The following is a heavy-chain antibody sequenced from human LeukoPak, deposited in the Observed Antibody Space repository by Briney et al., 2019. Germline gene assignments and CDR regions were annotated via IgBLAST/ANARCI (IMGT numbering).Heavy chain of an antibody. CDR3: ASMVGIPIPPGIAAAGTAGAFDI. D-gene: IGHD6-13*01. CDR2: INAGNGNT. J-gene: IGHJ3*02. Sequence: ASVKVSCKASGYTFTGYYMHWVRQAPGQGLEWMGWINAGNGNTKYSQKFQGRVTITRDTSASTAYMELSSLRSEDTAVYYCASMVGIPIPPGIAAAGTAGAFDIWGQGTMVTVSS. V-gene: IGHV1-3*01. CDR1: GYTFTGYY.